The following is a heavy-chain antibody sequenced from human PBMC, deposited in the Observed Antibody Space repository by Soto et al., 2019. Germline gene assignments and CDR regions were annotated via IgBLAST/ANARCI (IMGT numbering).Heavy chain of an antibody. Sequence: ASVKVSGTASGYTYTAYFLHWFRQAPGQGPEWVGWINPNNGDTKSAQNFQGRVTMTRDTSIATAYMELNRLESDDTTVFYCARGPSHGAFDYWGQGTQVTVSS. CDR2: INPNNGDT. CDR3: ARGPSHGAFDY. CDR1: GYTYTAYF. V-gene: IGHV1-2*02. D-gene: IGHD5-18*01. J-gene: IGHJ4*02.